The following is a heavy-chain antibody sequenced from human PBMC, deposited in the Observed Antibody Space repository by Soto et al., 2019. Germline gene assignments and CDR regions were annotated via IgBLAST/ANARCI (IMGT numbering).Heavy chain of an antibody. V-gene: IGHV4-39*01. CDR2: TYYSGST. CDR3: ARQTAYGSGSYES. D-gene: IGHD3-10*01. J-gene: IGHJ5*02. CDR1: GGSISSSSYY. Sequence: TLSLTCTVSGGSISSSSYYWGWIRQPPGKGLEWIGSTYYSGSTYYNPSLKSRVTISVDTSKNQFSLKLSSVTAADTAVYYCARQTAYGSGSYESWGQGTLVTVSS.